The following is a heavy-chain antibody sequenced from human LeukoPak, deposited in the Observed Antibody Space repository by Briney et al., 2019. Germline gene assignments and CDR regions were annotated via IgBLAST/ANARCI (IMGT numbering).Heavy chain of an antibody. Sequence: SETLSLTCTVSGGSVSSGSYYWSWLRQPPGKGLEWIGYIYYSGSTNYNPSLKSRVTISVDTSKNQFSLKLSSVTAADTAVYYCASSRSGLLWFGSYDYWGQGTLVTVSS. V-gene: IGHV4-61*01. D-gene: IGHD3-10*01. J-gene: IGHJ4*02. CDR2: IYYSGST. CDR1: GGSVSSGSYY. CDR3: ASSRSGLLWFGSYDY.